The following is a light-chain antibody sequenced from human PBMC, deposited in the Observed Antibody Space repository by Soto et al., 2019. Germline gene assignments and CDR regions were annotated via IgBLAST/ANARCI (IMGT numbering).Light chain of an antibody. CDR1: SSDVGRYNH. CDR3: NSQTTSGIRV. Sequence: QSVLTQPAAVSGPPGQSITISYTGTSSDVGRYNHVSWYQHHPGKAPKLIIYEVSYRPSGVSNRFSGPKSAYTASLTISGLQAEDEADYYCNSQTTSGIRVFGTGTKVTVL. CDR2: EVS. V-gene: IGLV2-14*01. J-gene: IGLJ1*01.